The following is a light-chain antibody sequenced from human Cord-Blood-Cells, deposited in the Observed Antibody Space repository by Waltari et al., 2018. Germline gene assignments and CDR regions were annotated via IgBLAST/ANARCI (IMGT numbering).Light chain of an antibody. J-gene: IGKJ2*03. CDR1: QSVLYSSNNKNY. V-gene: IGKV4-1*01. CDR2: WAS. Sequence: DIVMTQSPDSLAVSLGERATINCKSSQSVLYSSNNKNYLALYQQKPGQPPKLLIYWASTRESGVPARFSGSGSGIDFTLTISSLQAEDGAVYYCQQYYSTPYSFGQGTNLEIK. CDR3: QQYYSTPYS.